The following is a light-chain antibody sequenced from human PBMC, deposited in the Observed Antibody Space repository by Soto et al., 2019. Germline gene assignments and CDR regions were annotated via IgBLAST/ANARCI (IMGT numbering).Light chain of an antibody. V-gene: IGKV3-15*01. CDR3: QQYDNWPT. Sequence: EIVMTQSPATLSVSPGERATLSCRASQSISSNLVWYQPKAGQAPSLLIYGASTRATGIPARFSGSGSGTEFTLTIRSLKSEDFAVDYCQQYDNWPTFGQGTKVDIK. CDR2: GAS. CDR1: QSISSN. J-gene: IGKJ1*01.